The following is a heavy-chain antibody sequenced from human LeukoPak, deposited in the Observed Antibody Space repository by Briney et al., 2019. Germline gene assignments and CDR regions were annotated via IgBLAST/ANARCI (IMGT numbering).Heavy chain of an antibody. CDR1: GFSFSIYW. V-gene: IGHV3-7*04. D-gene: IGHD6-19*01. Sequence: GGSLRLSCAASGFSFSIYWMSWVRQAPGKGLEWVASIKQDGSEKYNVDSVKGRFTISRDNAKNTLYLQIKSLRGEDTAVFYCARGLIAVAFNFDYWGQGALVTVSS. J-gene: IGHJ4*02. CDR2: IKQDGSEK. CDR3: ARGLIAVAFNFDY.